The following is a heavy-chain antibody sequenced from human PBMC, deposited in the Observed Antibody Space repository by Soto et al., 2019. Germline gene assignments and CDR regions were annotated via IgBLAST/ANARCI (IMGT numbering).Heavy chain of an antibody. Sequence: GGSLRLSCAASGFTFSSYAMSWVRQAPGKGLEWVSAISGSGGSTYYADSVKGRFTISRDNSKNTLYLQMNSLRAEDTAVYYCAKGGAYYDFWSGYFPFGWFDPWGQGTLVTVSS. D-gene: IGHD3-3*01. V-gene: IGHV3-23*01. CDR1: GFTFSSYA. CDR3: AKGGAYYDFWSGYFPFGWFDP. CDR2: ISGSGGST. J-gene: IGHJ5*02.